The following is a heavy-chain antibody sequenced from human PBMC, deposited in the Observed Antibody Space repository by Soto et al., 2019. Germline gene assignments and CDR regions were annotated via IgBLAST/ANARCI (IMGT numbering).Heavy chain of an antibody. CDR1: GGSISGHY. CDR2: IYSTGST. Sequence: SETLSLTCTVSGGSISGHYWTWVRQPAGKGLEWIGRIYSTGSTDYNPSLESRVTMSIDTSKNRFSPSLNSVTAADTAVYYCAREKAYYYSAMDVWGQGTTVTVSS. CDR3: AREKAYYYSAMDV. V-gene: IGHV4-4*07. J-gene: IGHJ6*02.